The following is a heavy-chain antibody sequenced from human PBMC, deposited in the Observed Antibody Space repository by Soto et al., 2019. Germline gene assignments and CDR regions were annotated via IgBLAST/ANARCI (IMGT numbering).Heavy chain of an antibody. V-gene: IGHV5-10-1*01. CDR2: IDPSGSYT. CDR1: GFSFTSYW. D-gene: IGHD3-22*01. CDR3: ARTYVYDSSGYYSEFFQH. J-gene: IGHJ1*01. Sequence: LGESLKIFRKSSGFSFTSYWLSWVRQMPGKGVEWMPRIDPSGSYTNNGPSFQAHDTISADKSISTAYLQWSSLKASDTAMYYCARTYVYDSSGYYSEFFQHWGQGTLVTVSS.